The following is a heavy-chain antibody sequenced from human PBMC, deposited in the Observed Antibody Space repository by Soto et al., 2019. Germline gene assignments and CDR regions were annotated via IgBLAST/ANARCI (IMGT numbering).Heavy chain of an antibody. Sequence: QVQLQQWGAGLLKPSETLSLTCAVYGGSFSGYYWSWIRQPPGKGLEWIGEIIHSGSTNYNPSLKSRVTISVDTSKNQFSLKLSSVTAADTAVYYCARREAPQTRSSSWKLYYFDYWGQGTLVTVSS. CDR3: ARREAPQTRSSSWKLYYFDY. J-gene: IGHJ4*02. CDR1: GGSFSGYY. D-gene: IGHD6-13*01. V-gene: IGHV4-34*12. CDR2: IIHSGST.